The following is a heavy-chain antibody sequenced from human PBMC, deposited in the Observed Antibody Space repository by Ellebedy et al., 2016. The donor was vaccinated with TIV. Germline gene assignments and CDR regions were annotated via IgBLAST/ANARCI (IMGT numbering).Heavy chain of an antibody. J-gene: IGHJ6*02. CDR1: GGSISSSSYY. V-gene: IGHV4-39*07. Sequence: SETLSLXXTVSGGSISSSSYYWGWIRQPPGKGLEWIGSIYYSGSTYYNPSLKTRVTISVDTFKNQFSLKLSSVTAADTAIYYCARNHYDPIDFYLYYGVDVWGQGATVTVSS. CDR2: IYYSGST. D-gene: IGHD3-22*01. CDR3: ARNHYDPIDFYLYYGVDV.